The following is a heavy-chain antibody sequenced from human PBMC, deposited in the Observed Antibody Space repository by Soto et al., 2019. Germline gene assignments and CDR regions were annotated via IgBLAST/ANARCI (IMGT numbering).Heavy chain of an antibody. CDR3: TKDRSYYDTGGYSDY. CDR1: GFTFSSYA. V-gene: IGHV3-23*01. J-gene: IGHJ4*02. D-gene: IGHD3-22*01. Sequence: PGGSLRLSCAASGFTFSSYAMSWVRQAPGKGLEWVSAISGSGGSTYYADSVKGRFTISRDNSKNTLYLQMNSLRAEDTAVYYCTKDRSYYDTGGYSDYWGKGTLVTVSS. CDR2: ISGSGGST.